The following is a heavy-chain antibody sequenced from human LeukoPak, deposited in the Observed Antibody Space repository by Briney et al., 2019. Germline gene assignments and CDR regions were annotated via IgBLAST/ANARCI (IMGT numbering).Heavy chain of an antibody. Sequence: SVKVSRKASGGTFSSYAISWVRQAPGQGLEWMGRIIPIFGTANYAQKFQGRVTITTDESTSTAYMELSSLRSEDTAVYYCARDPSPYYYDSSGYYSYYFDYWGQGTLVTVSS. CDR2: IIPIFGTA. V-gene: IGHV1-69*05. CDR3: ARDPSPYYYDSSGYYSYYFDY. D-gene: IGHD3-22*01. J-gene: IGHJ4*02. CDR1: GGTFSSYA.